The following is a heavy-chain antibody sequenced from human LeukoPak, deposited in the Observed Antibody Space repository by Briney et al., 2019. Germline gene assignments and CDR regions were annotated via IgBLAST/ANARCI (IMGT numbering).Heavy chain of an antibody. CDR1: GYTFTSYG. D-gene: IGHD3-3*01. J-gene: IGHJ4*02. Sequence: ASVKVSCKASGYTFTSYGISWVRQAPGQGLEWMGWISAYNGNTNYAQKLQGRVTMTTDTSTSTAYMELRSLRSDDTAVYYCARAVLRFLEWLPYFDYWGQGTLVTVSS. V-gene: IGHV1-18*01. CDR3: ARAVLRFLEWLPYFDY. CDR2: ISAYNGNT.